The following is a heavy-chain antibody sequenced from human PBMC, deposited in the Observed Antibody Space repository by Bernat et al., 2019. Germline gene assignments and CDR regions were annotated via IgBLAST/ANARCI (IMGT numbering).Heavy chain of an antibody. D-gene: IGHD5-18*01. CDR2: ISYDGSNK. CDR3: ARDEGPGIRLWLYYY. V-gene: IGHV3-30-3*01. CDR1: GFTFSSYA. J-gene: IGHJ4*02. Sequence: QVQLVESGGGVVQPGRSLRLSCAASGFTFSSYAMHWVRQAPGKGLEWVAVISYDGSNKYYADSVKGRFTISRDNSKNTLYLQMNSLRAEDTAVYYCARDEGPGIRLWLYYYWGQGTLVTVSS.